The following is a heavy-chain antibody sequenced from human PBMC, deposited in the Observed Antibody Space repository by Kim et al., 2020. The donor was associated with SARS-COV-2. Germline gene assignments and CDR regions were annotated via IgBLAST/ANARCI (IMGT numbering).Heavy chain of an antibody. J-gene: IGHJ5*02. CDR3: AKVRGELLWFGDSNWFDP. Sequence: GGSLRLSCAASGFPFSSYAMSWVRQAPGKGLEWVSVISGSGGSTYYADSVKGRFTISRDNSKNTLYLQMNSLRAEDTAVYYCAKVRGELLWFGDSNWFDPWGKETLLTVSS. CDR1: GFPFSSYA. V-gene: IGHV3-23*01. D-gene: IGHD3-10*01. CDR2: ISGSGGST.